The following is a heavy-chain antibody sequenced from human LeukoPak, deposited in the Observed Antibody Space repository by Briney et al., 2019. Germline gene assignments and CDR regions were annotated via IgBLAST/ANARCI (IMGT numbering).Heavy chain of an antibody. CDR3: VKEAVTPHFDY. CDR1: GFAFGDYA. Sequence: HLGGSLRLSCVASGFAFGDYAMGWVRQPPGKGLEWVSAITNSGGSTYYADSVKGRFTISRDNPKNTLYLQMKSLRVEDTAVYYCVKEAVTPHFDYWGQGTLVTVSS. CDR2: ITNSGGST. V-gene: IGHV3-23*01. J-gene: IGHJ4*02. D-gene: IGHD6-19*01.